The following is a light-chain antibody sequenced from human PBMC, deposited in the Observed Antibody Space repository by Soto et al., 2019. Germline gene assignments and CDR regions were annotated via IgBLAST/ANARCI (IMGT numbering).Light chain of an antibody. CDR1: HDINNY. CDR3: QQYDVVPCT. J-gene: IGKJ2*02. CDR2: DAS. Sequence: DIQLTQSPASLSASVGDRVTITCQASHDINNYLIWYQQNQGKAPNLLIYDASTLGTGVSSRFSGNGSGTDFSVTINNLQPQDTATYYCQQYDVVPCTFGQGTKLEIK. V-gene: IGKV1-33*01.